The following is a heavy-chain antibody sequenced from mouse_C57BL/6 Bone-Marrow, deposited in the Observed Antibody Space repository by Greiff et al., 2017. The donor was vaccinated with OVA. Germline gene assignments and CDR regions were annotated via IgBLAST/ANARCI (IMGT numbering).Heavy chain of an antibody. D-gene: IGHD2-5*01. CDR2: FDPETGGT. CDR1: GYTFTDYE. Sequence: QVQLKESGAELVRPGASVTLFCKASGYTFTDYEMHWVKQTPVHGLEWIGAFDPETGGTAYNQKFKGKAILTADKSSSKAYMELRSLTSEDSAVYYCTRGYSNYYAMDYWGQGTSVTVSS. V-gene: IGHV1-15*01. CDR3: TRGYSNYYAMDY. J-gene: IGHJ4*01.